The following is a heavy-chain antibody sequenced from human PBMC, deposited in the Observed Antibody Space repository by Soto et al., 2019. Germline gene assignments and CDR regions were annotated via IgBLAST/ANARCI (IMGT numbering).Heavy chain of an antibody. D-gene: IGHD2-2*01. CDR3: ARGYCSSTSCYEFDY. J-gene: IGHJ4*02. Sequence: SETLSLTCTVSGGSVSSGSYYWSWIRQPPGKGLEWIGYIYYSGSANYNPSLKSRVTISVDTSKKQFSLKLTSVTAADTAMYYCARGYCSSTSCYEFDYWGQGTLVTVSS. CDR2: IYYSGSA. V-gene: IGHV4-61*01. CDR1: GGSVSSGSYY.